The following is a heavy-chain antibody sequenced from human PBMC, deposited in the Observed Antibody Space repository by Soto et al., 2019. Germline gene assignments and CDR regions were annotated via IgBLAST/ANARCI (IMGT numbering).Heavy chain of an antibody. CDR1: GFSLTSSQMR. J-gene: IGHJ4*02. CDR2: VDWDDDK. V-gene: IGHV2-70*03. D-gene: IGHD3-16*02. CDR3: ARSLTLFDY. Sequence: SGPTLVNPTQTLTLTCTVSGFSLTSSQMRVNWIRQPPGKALEWLARVDWDDDKFYSPSLKTRLTIFKDSSRNQVVLIMTNMDPADTAVYYCARSLTLFDYWGQGTLVTVSS.